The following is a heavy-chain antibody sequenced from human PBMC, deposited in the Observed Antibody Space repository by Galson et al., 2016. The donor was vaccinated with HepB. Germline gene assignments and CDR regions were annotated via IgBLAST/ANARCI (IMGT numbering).Heavy chain of an antibody. CDR2: IYPGDYDI. Sequence: QSGAEVKKPGESLKISCRGSGYTFDSYWIGWVRQMPGKGLEWMAIIYPGDYDIRYSPSFQGQVTISVDKSISTAYLQWSSLTASDTALDYCARSLTGSYDFWGAICNYSAMEVWGQGTTVIVS. J-gene: IGHJ6*02. V-gene: IGHV5-51*01. CDR1: GYTFDSYW. CDR3: ARSLTGSYDFWGAICNYSAMEV. D-gene: IGHD3-3*01.